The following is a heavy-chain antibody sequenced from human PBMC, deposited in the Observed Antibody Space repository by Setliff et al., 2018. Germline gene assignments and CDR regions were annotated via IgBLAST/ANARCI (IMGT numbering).Heavy chain of an antibody. CDR3: VNSYRGYDDYPDY. J-gene: IGHJ4*02. Sequence: GGSLRLSCTASGFTLTNAWINWVRQAPGKGLEWVGRIKSNTDGGTTDYAAPVKGRFIISRDDSKNTVFLQMNSLKTEDTALYYCVNSYRGYDDYPDYWGQGTLVTVSS. CDR1: GFTLTNAW. V-gene: IGHV3-15*01. D-gene: IGHD3-16*02. CDR2: IKSNTDGGTT.